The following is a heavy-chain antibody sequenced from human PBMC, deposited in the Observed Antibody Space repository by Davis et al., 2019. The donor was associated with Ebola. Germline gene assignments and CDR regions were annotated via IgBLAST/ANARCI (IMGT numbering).Heavy chain of an antibody. V-gene: IGHV4-59*01. J-gene: IGHJ6*04. CDR2: IYYSGST. Sequence: MPGGSLRLSCTVSGGSISGYYWNWIRQPPGKGLEWIGYIYYSGSTNYNSSLKSRVTISVDTSKNQFSLNLRSVTAADTAMYYCARITSDSSAWYFYGMDVWGKGTTVTVSS. CDR3: ARITSDSSAWYFYGMDV. D-gene: IGHD6-19*01. CDR1: GGSISGYY.